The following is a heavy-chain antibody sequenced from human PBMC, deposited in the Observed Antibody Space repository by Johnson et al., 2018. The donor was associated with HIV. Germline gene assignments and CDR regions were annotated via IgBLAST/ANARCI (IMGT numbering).Heavy chain of an antibody. CDR1: GFTFSDYY. Sequence: QVQLVESGGGLVQPGGSLRLSCAASGFTFSDYYMSWIRQAPGKGLEWVSYISSSGSTIYYADSVKGRFTISRDNAKNSLYLQMNSLRAEDTAVYYCAKDRTVAARDAFDTWGQGTMVTVSS. D-gene: IGHD6-19*01. CDR3: AKDRTVAARDAFDT. CDR2: ISSSGSTI. V-gene: IGHV3-11*01. J-gene: IGHJ3*02.